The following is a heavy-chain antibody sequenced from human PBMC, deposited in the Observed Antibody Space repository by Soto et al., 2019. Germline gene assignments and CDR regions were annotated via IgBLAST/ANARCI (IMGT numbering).Heavy chain of an antibody. D-gene: IGHD2-2*01. Sequence: SVKVSCKASGGTFSSYAISWVRQAPGQGLEWMGGIIPIFGTANYAQKFQGRVTITADESTSTAYMELSSLRSEDTAVYYCASGRDIVVVPATYYYGMDVWGQGSTVTVSS. J-gene: IGHJ6*02. CDR1: GGTFSSYA. CDR2: IIPIFGTA. V-gene: IGHV1-69*13. CDR3: ASGRDIVVVPATYYYGMDV.